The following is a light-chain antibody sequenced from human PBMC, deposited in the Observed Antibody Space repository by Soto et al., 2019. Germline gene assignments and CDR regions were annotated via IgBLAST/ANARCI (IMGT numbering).Light chain of an antibody. CDR1: QSIGRS. CDR2: EAS. Sequence: DIQVTQSPSTLSAFVGDRVTITCRASQSIGRSLAWYQQKPGKAPRFLMYEASKLETGVPSRFNGSGSGTEFTLTIGSLQPDDVATYFCHQYKSFSPDTFGQGTKVEIK. CDR3: HQYKSFSPDT. J-gene: IGKJ2*01. V-gene: IGKV1-5*03.